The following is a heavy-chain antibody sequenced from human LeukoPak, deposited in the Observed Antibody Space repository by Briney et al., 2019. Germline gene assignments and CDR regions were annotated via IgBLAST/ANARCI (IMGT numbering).Heavy chain of an antibody. D-gene: IGHD3-22*01. CDR3: ASTSHDNAFDI. V-gene: IGHV1-2*06. J-gene: IGHJ3*02. Sequence: ASVKVSCKAPADTFTGYYINWVRQAPGQGLQWMGRINLNSGSTNYAQKFQGRVTMTSDTSSSTTHMELTRLTPDDTAIYYRASTSHDNAFDIWGQGTMVTVSS. CDR1: ADTFTGYY. CDR2: INLNSGST.